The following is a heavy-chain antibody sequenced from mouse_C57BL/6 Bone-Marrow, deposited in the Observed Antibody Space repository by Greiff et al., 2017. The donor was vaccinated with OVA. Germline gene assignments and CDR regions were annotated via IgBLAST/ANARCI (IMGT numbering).Heavy chain of an antibody. Sequence: EVQVVESGGGLVQPGGSLSLSCAASGFTFTDYYMSWVRQPPGKALEWLGFIRNKANGYTTEYSASVKGRFTISRDNSQSILYLQMNALRAEDSATYYCASPGSSYGYFDYWGQGTTLTVSS. J-gene: IGHJ2*01. CDR1: GFTFTDYY. D-gene: IGHD1-1*01. CDR3: ASPGSSYGYFDY. V-gene: IGHV7-3*01. CDR2: IRNKANGYTT.